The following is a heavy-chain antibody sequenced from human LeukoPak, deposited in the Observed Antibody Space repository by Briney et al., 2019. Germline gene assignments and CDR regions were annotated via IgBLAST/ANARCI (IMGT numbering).Heavy chain of an antibody. CDR2: IYYSGST. CDR3: ARVTGYMIGDYFDY. V-gene: IGHV4-59*08. D-gene: IGHD3-22*01. Sequence: SETLSLTCTVSGGSISSYYWSWIRQPPGKGLEWIGYIYYSGSTNYNPSLKSRVTISVDTSKNQFSLKLRSLTAADTAVYYCARVTGYMIGDYFDYWGQGTLVTVSS. J-gene: IGHJ4*02. CDR1: GGSISSYY.